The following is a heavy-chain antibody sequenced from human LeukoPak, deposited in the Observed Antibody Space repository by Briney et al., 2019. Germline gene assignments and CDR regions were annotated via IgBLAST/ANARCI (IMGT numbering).Heavy chain of an antibody. D-gene: IGHD3-10*01. V-gene: IGHV4-30-4*01. Sequence: SQTLSLTCTVSGGSLSSGDYYWSWIRQPPGKGLEWIGYIYYSGSTYYNPSLKSRVTISVDMSKNQFSLKLSSVTAADTAVYYCARDVGRDYFDYWGQGTLVTVSS. CDR1: GGSLSSGDYY. J-gene: IGHJ4*02. CDR3: ARDVGRDYFDY. CDR2: IYYSGST.